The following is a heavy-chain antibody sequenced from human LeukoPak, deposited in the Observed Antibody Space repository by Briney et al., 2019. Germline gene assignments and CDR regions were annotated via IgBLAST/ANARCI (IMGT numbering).Heavy chain of an antibody. Sequence: ASVKVSCKASGGTFSSYTISWVRQAPGQGLEWMGGIIPLFGTPDYAQKFQDRLTITADKSTSTAYMELSSLRSEDTAVYYCARVPRRGDRFDPWGQGTLVTVSS. CDR1: GGTFSSYT. D-gene: IGHD3-10*01. CDR2: IIPLFGTP. CDR3: ARVPRRGDRFDP. J-gene: IGHJ5*02. V-gene: IGHV1-69*06.